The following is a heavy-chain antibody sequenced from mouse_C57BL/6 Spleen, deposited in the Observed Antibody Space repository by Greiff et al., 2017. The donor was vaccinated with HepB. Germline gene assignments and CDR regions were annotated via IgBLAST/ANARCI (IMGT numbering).Heavy chain of an antibody. D-gene: IGHD2-4*01. Sequence: EVNVVESGEGLVKPGGSLKLSCAASGFTFSSYAMSWVRQTPEKRLEWVAYISSGGDYIYYADTVKGRFTISRDNARNTLYLQMSSLKSEDTAMYYCTRDRDYDTWFAYWGQGTLVTVSA. CDR3: TRDRDYDTWFAY. CDR2: ISSGGDYI. V-gene: IGHV5-9-1*02. CDR1: GFTFSSYA. J-gene: IGHJ3*01.